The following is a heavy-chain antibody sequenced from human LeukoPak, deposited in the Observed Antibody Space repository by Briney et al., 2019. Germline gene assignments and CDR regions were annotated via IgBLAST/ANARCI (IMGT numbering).Heavy chain of an antibody. Sequence: AASVKVSCKTSGYSFTAYYMHWVRQAPGQGLEWMGWINPNTGGTNYAQKLQGRVTMTTDTSTSTAYMELRSLRSDDTAVYYCAITQTRWGSNYFDYWGQGTLVTVSS. CDR3: AITQTRWGSNYFDY. J-gene: IGHJ4*02. V-gene: IGHV1-2*02. CDR2: INPNTGGT. D-gene: IGHD7-27*01. CDR1: GYSFTAYY.